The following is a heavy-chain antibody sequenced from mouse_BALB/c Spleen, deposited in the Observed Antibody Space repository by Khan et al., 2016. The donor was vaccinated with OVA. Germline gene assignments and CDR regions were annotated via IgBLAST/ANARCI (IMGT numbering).Heavy chain of an antibody. J-gene: IGHJ3*01. CDR2: IYPGSGTT. V-gene: IGHV1-77*01. CDR1: GYTFTDYV. Sequence: QVQLKESGPELVKPGASVKMSCKASGYTFTDYVINWVKQRTGQGLEWIGEIYPGSGTTYYNEKFKGKATLTADKSSNPAYMQLSILTSEDSAVYCCAKNYASWFAYWGQGTLVTVSA. CDR3: AKNYASWFAY.